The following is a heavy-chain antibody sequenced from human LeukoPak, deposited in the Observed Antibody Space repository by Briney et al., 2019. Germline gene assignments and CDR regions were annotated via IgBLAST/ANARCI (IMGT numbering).Heavy chain of an antibody. CDR2: ISYDGSNK. Sequence: GGSLRLSCAASGFTFSSYAMHWVRQAPGKGLEWVAVISYDGSNKYYADSVKGRFTISRDNSKNTLYLQMNSLRAEDTAVYYCARAPRDPYCSSTSCYIDYWGQGALVTVSS. D-gene: IGHD2-2*02. V-gene: IGHV3-30-3*01. J-gene: IGHJ4*02. CDR1: GFTFSSYA. CDR3: ARAPRDPYCSSTSCYIDY.